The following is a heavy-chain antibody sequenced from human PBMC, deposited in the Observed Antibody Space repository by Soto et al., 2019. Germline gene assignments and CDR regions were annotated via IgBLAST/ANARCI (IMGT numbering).Heavy chain of an antibody. Sequence: ASVKVSLKASGSTFSSYAINWVRQAPGQGLEWMGRIIPILGIANYAQKFQGRVTITADKSTSTAYMELSSLRSEDTAVYFCARVHSDSGWHSWAQGTLVTVSS. J-gene: IGHJ4*02. CDR2: IIPILGIA. CDR3: ARVHSDSGWHS. V-gene: IGHV1-69*04. D-gene: IGHD6-19*01. CDR1: GSTFSSYA.